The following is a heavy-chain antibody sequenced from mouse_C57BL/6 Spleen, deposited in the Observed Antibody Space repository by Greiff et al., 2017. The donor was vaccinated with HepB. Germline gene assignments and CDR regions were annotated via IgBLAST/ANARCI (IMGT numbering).Heavy chain of an antibody. CDR2: INPNNGGT. J-gene: IGHJ4*01. CDR1: GYTFTDYY. V-gene: IGHV1-26*01. D-gene: IGHD2-12*01. Sequence: VQLQQSGPELVKPGASVKISCKASGYTFTDYYMNWVKQSHGKSLEWIGDINPNNGGTSYNQKFKGKATLTVDKSSSTAYMELRSLTSEDSAVYYCARQLRLIDYYAMDYWGQGTSVTVSS. CDR3: ARQLRLIDYYAMDY.